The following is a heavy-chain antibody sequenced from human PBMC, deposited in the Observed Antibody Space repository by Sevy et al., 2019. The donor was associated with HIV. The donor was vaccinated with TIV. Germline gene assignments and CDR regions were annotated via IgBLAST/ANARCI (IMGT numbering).Heavy chain of an antibody. Sequence: GGSLRLSCAATGFTFSIYAMHWVRQAPDKGLEWVAVISYDGGVKYFADSVKGRVTISRDNSKNTLSLQMNSLRPEDTAVYYCARDLPSAVINPFYYYGLDVWGQGTTVTVSS. CDR1: GFTFSIYA. J-gene: IGHJ6*02. CDR3: ARDLPSAVINPFYYYGLDV. CDR2: ISYDGGVK. V-gene: IGHV3-30*04. D-gene: IGHD3-22*01.